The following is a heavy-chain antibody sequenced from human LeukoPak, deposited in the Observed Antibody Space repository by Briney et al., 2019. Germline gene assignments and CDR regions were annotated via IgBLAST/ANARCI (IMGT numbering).Heavy chain of an antibody. Sequence: TETLSLTCTVSLDSTTSNFWSWVRQPPGKGLEWIGEIHRSGSPNYNPSLQSRVTISIDRSRNQIVLELSSVTAADTAVYYCVREILGGFNPGAYWGQGTLVTVSS. CDR2: IHRSGSP. V-gene: IGHV4-4*02. CDR1: LDSTTSNF. D-gene: IGHD1-14*01. CDR3: VREILGGFNPGAY. J-gene: IGHJ4*02.